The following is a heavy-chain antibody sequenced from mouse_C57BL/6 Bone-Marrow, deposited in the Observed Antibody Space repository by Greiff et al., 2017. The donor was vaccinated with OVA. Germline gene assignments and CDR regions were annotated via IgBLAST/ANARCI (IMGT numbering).Heavy chain of an antibody. Sequence: VQLQQSGPELVKPGASVKISCKASGYTFTDYYMNWVKQSHGKSLEWIGDINPNNGGTSYNQKFKGKATLTVDKSSSTAYMELRSLTSEDSAVYYCAKECNYYGSSPFAYWGQGTLVTVSA. CDR1: GYTFTDYY. D-gene: IGHD1-1*01. V-gene: IGHV1-26*01. CDR2: INPNNGGT. CDR3: AKECNYYGSSPFAY. J-gene: IGHJ3*01.